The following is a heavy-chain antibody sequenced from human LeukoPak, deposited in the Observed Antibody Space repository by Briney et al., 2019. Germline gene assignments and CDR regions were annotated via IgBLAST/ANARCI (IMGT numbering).Heavy chain of an antibody. Sequence: GGSLRLSCAASGFTFSSYGMHWVRQAPGKGLEWVAFIRYDGSNKYYADSVKGRFTISRDNSKNTLYLQMNSLRAEDTAVYYCAKDRYDSSRWDAFDIWGQGTMVTVSS. CDR2: IRYDGSNK. CDR1: GFTFSSYG. CDR3: AKDRYDSSRWDAFDI. J-gene: IGHJ3*02. D-gene: IGHD3-22*01. V-gene: IGHV3-30*02.